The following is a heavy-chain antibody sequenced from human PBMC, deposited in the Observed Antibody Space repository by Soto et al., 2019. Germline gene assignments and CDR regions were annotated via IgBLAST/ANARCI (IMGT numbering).Heavy chain of an antibody. Sequence: PGGSLRLSCAASGFTFSNYGIHWVRQAPGKGLEWVAVISYDGSSKDYADSVKGRFTISRDNSKNTLYLQMNSLRAEDTAVYYCARRAAAGRSFDYWGLGTLVTVSS. D-gene: IGHD6-13*01. V-gene: IGHV3-30*03. J-gene: IGHJ4*02. CDR2: ISYDGSSK. CDR1: GFTFSNYG. CDR3: ARRAAAGRSFDY.